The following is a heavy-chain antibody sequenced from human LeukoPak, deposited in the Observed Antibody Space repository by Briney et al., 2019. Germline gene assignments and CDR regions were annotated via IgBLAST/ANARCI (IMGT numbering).Heavy chain of an antibody. CDR3: ARGYRGVVIPRLYYYYMDV. J-gene: IGHJ6*03. V-gene: IGHV3-48*04. D-gene: IGHD3-3*01. CDR2: ISSSSSTI. Sequence: GGSLRLSCAASGFTFSSYSMNWVRQAPGKGLEWVSYISSSSSTIYYADSVKGRFTISRDNAKNSLYLQMNSLRAEDTAVYYCARGYRGVVIPRLYYYYMDVWGKGTTVTVSS. CDR1: GFTFSSYS.